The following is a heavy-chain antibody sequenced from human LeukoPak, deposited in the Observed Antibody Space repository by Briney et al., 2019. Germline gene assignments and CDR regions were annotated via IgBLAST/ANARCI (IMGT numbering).Heavy chain of an antibody. D-gene: IGHD3-10*01. CDR1: GDSVSSNSAA. CDR2: TYYRSKWYN. J-gene: IGHJ6*03. CDR3: ARASGLLLWFGELLRDYYYMDV. Sequence: SQTLSLTCAISGDSVSSNSAAWNWIRQSPSRGLEWLGRTYYRSKWYNDYAVSVKSRITINPDTSKNQFSLQLNSVTPEDTAVYYCARASGLLLWFGELLRDYYYMDVWGKGTTVTISS. V-gene: IGHV6-1*01.